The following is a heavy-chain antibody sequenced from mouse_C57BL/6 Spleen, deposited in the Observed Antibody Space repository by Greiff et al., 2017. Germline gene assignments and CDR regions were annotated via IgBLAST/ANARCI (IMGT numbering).Heavy chain of an antibody. CDR3: ARPPFLDSSAYFGG. J-gene: IGHJ2*01. D-gene: IGHD3-2*02. Sequence: QVQLQQSGPELVKPGASVKISCKASGYAFSSSWMNWVKQRPGKGLEWIGRIYPGDGDTNYNGKFKGKAPLTADKYSSTAYMQLSSLTSEDSAVYFCARPPFLDSSAYFGGWGQGTTLTVSS. CDR1: GYAFSSSW. V-gene: IGHV1-82*01. CDR2: IYPGDGDT.